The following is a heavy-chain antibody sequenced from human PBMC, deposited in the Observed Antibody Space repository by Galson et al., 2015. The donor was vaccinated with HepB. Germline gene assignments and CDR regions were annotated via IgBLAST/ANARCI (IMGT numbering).Heavy chain of an antibody. D-gene: IGHD3-10*01. Sequence: SLRLSCAASGFTFSSYWMSWVRQAPGKGLEWVANIKQDGSEKYYVDSVKGRFTISRDNAKNSLYLQMNSLRAEDTAVYYCARAGLRSPHYYYYYMDVWGKGTTVTVSS. CDR2: IKQDGSEK. J-gene: IGHJ6*03. V-gene: IGHV3-7*01. CDR1: GFTFSSYW. CDR3: ARAGLRSPHYYYYYMDV.